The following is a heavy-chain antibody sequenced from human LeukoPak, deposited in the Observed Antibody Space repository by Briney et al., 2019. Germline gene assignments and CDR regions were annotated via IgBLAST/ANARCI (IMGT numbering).Heavy chain of an antibody. Sequence: PGRSLRLSCAASGFTFSSFDMSWVRQAPGKGLGWVSEISGSGVSTYYADSVKGRFTISRDKSKNTLYLQMNSLRAEDTAVYFCALSGDLTVAFDIWGQGTMVTVSS. D-gene: IGHD4-17*01. CDR1: GFTFSSFD. J-gene: IGHJ3*02. CDR3: ALSGDLTVAFDI. CDR2: ISGSGVST. V-gene: IGHV3-23*01.